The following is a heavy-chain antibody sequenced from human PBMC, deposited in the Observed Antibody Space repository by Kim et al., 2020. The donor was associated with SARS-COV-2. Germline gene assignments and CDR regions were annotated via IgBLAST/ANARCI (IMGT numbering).Heavy chain of an antibody. CDR1: GGSFSGYY. J-gene: IGHJ5*02. Sequence: SETLSLTCAVYGGSFSGYYWSWIRQPPGKGLEWIGEINHSGSTNYNPSLKSRVTISVDTSKNQFSLKLSSVTAADTAVYYCASLVVAAHNWFDPWGQGTLVTVSS. CDR3: ASLVVAAHNWFDP. D-gene: IGHD2-15*01. CDR2: INHSGST. V-gene: IGHV4-34*01.